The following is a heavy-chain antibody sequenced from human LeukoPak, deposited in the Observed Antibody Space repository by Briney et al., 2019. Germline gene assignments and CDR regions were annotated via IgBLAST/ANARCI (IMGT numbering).Heavy chain of an antibody. CDR3: ARGEGRDGITMVRGVITPYYYYYGMDV. CDR1: GYTFTSYD. J-gene: IGHJ6*02. V-gene: IGHV1-8*01. D-gene: IGHD3-10*01. Sequence: ASVKVSCKASGYTFTSYDINWVRQATGQGLEWMGWMNPNSGNTGYAQKFQGRVTMTRNTSISTAYMELSSLRSEDTAVYYCARGEGRDGITMVRGVITPYYYYYGMDVWGQGTTVTVSS. CDR2: MNPNSGNT.